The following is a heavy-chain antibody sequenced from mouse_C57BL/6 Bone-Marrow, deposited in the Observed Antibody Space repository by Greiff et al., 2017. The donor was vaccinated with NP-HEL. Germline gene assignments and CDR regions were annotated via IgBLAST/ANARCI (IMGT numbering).Heavy chain of an antibody. V-gene: IGHV1-52*01. J-gene: IGHJ4*01. CDR2: IDPSDSET. D-gene: IGHD1-1*01. CDR1: GYTFTSYW. Sequence: QVQLQQSGAELVRPGSSVKLSCKASGYTFTSYWMHWVKQRPIQGLEWIGNIDPSDSETHYNQKFKDKATLTVDKSSSTAYMQLSSLTSEDSAVYYCARDLGYYYYGSSYRLYAMDYWGQGTSVTVSS. CDR3: ARDLGYYYYGSSYRLYAMDY.